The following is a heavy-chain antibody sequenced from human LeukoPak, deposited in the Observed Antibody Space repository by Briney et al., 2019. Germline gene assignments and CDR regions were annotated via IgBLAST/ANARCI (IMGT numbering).Heavy chain of an antibody. D-gene: IGHD3-9*01. CDR3: AKDPYDILTGPDY. Sequence: VGSLRLSCAAFGFTFTTYAMSWVRQAPGKGLEWVSVISSSGGTTYHADSVKGRFTISRDNSKNTLYLQMNSLRAEDTAVYYCAKDPYDILTGPDYWGQGTLVTVSS. CDR2: ISSSGGTT. J-gene: IGHJ4*02. V-gene: IGHV3-23*01. CDR1: GFTFTTYA.